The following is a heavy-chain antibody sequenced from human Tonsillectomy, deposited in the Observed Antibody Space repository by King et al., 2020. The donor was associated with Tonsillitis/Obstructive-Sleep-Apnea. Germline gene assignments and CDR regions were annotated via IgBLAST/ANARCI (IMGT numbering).Heavy chain of an antibody. J-gene: IGHJ4*02. V-gene: IGHV1-3*01. CDR1: GYTFTSYA. D-gene: IGHD3-3*01. Sequence: QLVQSGAEVKKPGASVKVSCKASGYTFTSYAMHWVRQAPGQRLDWMGWINAGNGNTKYSQKFQGRVTITRDTSASTAYMELSSLRSEDTAVYYCARVKLRFLEWLPNYYFDYWGQGTLVTVSS. CDR2: INAGNGNT. CDR3: ARVKLRFLEWLPNYYFDY.